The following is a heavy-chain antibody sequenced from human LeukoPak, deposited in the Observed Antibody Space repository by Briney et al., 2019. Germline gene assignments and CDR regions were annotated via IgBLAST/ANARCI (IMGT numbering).Heavy chain of an antibody. CDR3: AREMYSGGLTTGYYGLDV. D-gene: IGHD6-19*01. J-gene: IGHJ6*02. Sequence: GGSLRLSCATSGFTFSTYSMNWVRRAPGKGLEWVSYISSSSTIYYADSVKGRFTISRDNAKNSLYLQMNSLRAEDTAVYYCAREMYSGGLTTGYYGLDVWGQGTTVTVSS. CDR2: ISSSSTI. V-gene: IGHV3-48*04. CDR1: GFTFSTYS.